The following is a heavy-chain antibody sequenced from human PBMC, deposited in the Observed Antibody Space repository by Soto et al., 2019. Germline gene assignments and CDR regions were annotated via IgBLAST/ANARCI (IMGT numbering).Heavy chain of an antibody. V-gene: IGHV3-30*18. CDR1: GFTFSSYG. Sequence: QVQLVESGGGVVQPGRSLRLSCAASGFTFSSYGMHWVRQAPGKGLEWVAVISYDGSNKYYADSVKGRFTISRDNSKNTLYLQMNSLRVGDTAVYYCAKVGRKYDILTGYRDYYGMDVWGQGTTVTVSS. J-gene: IGHJ6*02. CDR3: AKVGRKYDILTGYRDYYGMDV. CDR2: ISYDGSNK. D-gene: IGHD3-9*01.